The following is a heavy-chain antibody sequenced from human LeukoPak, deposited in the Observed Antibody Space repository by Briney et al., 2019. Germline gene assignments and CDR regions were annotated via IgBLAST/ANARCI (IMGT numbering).Heavy chain of an antibody. CDR3: ARDRHSDYYFDY. D-gene: IGHD4-11*01. J-gene: IGHJ4*02. Sequence: PXGSLRLSCAASGFTFSDYYMSWIRQAPGKGVEGVSYISSSGSTIYYADSVKARFTISTDNAKNSLYLQMNSLRAEDTAVYYCARDRHSDYYFDYWGQGTLVTVSS. CDR1: GFTFSDYY. V-gene: IGHV3-11*04. CDR2: ISSSGSTI.